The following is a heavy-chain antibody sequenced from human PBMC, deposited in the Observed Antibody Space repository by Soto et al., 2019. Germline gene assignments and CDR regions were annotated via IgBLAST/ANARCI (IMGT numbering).Heavy chain of an antibody. CDR3: VAPISNGIDV. V-gene: IGHV3-30*03. J-gene: IGHJ6*02. CDR1: GFTFSSYG. Sequence: QVQLVESGGGVVQPGRSLRLSCAASGFTFSSYGMHWVRQAPGKGLEWVAVISYDGSNKYYADSVKGRFTISRDNSKNTLYLQRNSLRAEDTAVYYCVAPISNGIDVWGQGTPVTFSS. CDR2: ISYDGSNK.